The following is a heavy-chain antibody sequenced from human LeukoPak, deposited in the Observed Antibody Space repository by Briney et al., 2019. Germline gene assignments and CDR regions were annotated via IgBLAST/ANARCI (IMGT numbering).Heavy chain of an antibody. D-gene: IGHD6-13*01. CDR3: ARDSSWYFDY. CDR1: GFTFSSYS. J-gene: IGHJ4*02. CDR2: ISSSSSYI. Sequence: GGSLRLSCVASGFTFSSYSMNWVRQAPGKGLEWVSSISSSSSYIYYADSVKGRFTISRDNAKNSLYLQMNSLRAEDTAVYYCARDSSWYFDYWGQGTLVTVSS. V-gene: IGHV3-21*01.